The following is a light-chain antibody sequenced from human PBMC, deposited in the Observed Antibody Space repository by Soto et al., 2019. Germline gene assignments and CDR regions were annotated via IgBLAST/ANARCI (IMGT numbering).Light chain of an antibody. CDR3: QQHGSSPLT. CDR2: GAN. J-gene: IGKJ4*01. V-gene: IGKV3-20*01. CDR1: QSVSSSY. Sequence: IVLKQSPGTLSLSPGQRATLSCRASQSVSSSYLAWYQQKPGQAPRRLIYGANNRATGISDRFSGSGSGTDFTLAISRLESDDFAVYYCQQHGSSPLTFGGGTKVDIK.